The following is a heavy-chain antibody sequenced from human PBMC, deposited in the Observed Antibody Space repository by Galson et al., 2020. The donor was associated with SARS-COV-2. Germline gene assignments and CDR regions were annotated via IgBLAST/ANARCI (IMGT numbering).Heavy chain of an antibody. Sequence: GESLKISCVASGFTFSNYWMHWVRQAPGQGLVWVSRINSDESSTSYADSVKGRFTIPRDNAKNTLSLQMNSLGAEDTAVYYCASLSVTGPYYDGMDVWGQGTTVTVSS. CDR2: INSDESST. CDR1: GFTFSNYW. CDR3: ASLSVTGPYYDGMDV. J-gene: IGHJ6*02. D-gene: IGHD6-19*01. V-gene: IGHV3-74*01.